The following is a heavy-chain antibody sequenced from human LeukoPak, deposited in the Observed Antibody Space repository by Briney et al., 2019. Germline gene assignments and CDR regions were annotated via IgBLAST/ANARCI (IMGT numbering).Heavy chain of an antibody. D-gene: IGHD3-10*01. V-gene: IGHV3-7*01. Sequence: GGSLRLSCAVSGFAFTNYWMSWVRQAPGKGPEWVAKINQGGSEKDYVDSVKGRFTISRDNAKGSVFLQMDNLRVEDTAVYFCARDYFGSGRHYYGLDVWGQGTTVIVSS. CDR2: INQGGSEK. CDR3: ARDYFGSGRHYYGLDV. CDR1: GFAFTNYW. J-gene: IGHJ6*02.